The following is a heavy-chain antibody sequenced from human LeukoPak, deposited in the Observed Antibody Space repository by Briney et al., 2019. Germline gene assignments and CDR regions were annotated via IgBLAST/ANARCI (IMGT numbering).Heavy chain of an antibody. CDR2: IWYDGSNK. V-gene: IGHV3-33*06. CDR3: AKSFHYYDSSGYYYAFDI. CDR1: GFTFSSYG. D-gene: IGHD3-22*01. J-gene: IGHJ3*02. Sequence: GGSLRLSCAASGFTFSSYGMHWVRQAPGKGLEWVSLIWYDGSNKYYADSVKGRFTISRDNSKNTLYLQMNSLRAEDTAVYYCAKSFHYYDSSGYYYAFDIWGQGTMVTVSS.